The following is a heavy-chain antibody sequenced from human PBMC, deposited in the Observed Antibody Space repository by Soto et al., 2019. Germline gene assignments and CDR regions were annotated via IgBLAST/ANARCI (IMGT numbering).Heavy chain of an antibody. Sequence: PGGSLRLSCAASGFNFSSYAMSWVRQAPGKGLEWVSAISGSGGSTYYADSVKGRFTISRDNSKNTLYLQMNSLRAEDTAVYYCAKSTVVVPAAMIFDYWGQGTLVTVSS. CDR2: ISGSGGST. J-gene: IGHJ4*02. CDR1: GFNFSSYA. CDR3: AKSTVVVPAAMIFDY. V-gene: IGHV3-23*01. D-gene: IGHD2-2*01.